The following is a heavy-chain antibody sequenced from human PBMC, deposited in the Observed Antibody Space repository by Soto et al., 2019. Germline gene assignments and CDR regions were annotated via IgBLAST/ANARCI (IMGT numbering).Heavy chain of an antibody. Sequence: PSETLCLTCTVSGGSISSYYWSWIRQPPGKGLEWIGYIYYSGSTNYNPSLKSRVTISVDTSKNQFSLKLSSVTAADTAVYYCARDGLNWFDPWGQGTLVTVSS. J-gene: IGHJ5*02. V-gene: IGHV4-59*01. CDR3: ARDGLNWFDP. CDR1: GGSISSYY. CDR2: IYYSGST.